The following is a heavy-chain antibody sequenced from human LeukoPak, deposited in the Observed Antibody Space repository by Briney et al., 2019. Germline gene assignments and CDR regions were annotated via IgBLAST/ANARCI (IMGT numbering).Heavy chain of an antibody. V-gene: IGHV4-34*01. J-gene: IGHJ4*02. CDR2: INHSGST. CDR1: GGSFSGYY. D-gene: IGHD3-22*01. CDR3: ARGPKEHYYDSSGYYDFDY. Sequence: KPSETLSFTCAVYGGSFSGYYWSWIRQPPGKGLEWIGEINHSGSTNYNPSLKSRVTISVDTSKNQFSLKLSSVTAADTAVYYCARGPKEHYYDSSGYYDFDYWGQGTLVTVSS.